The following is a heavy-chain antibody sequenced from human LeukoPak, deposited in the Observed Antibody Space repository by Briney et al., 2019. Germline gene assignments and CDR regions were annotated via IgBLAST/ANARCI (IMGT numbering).Heavy chain of an antibody. V-gene: IGHV4-59*08. CDR1: GGSISSYY. Sequence: PSETLSLTCTVSGGSISSYYWSWIRQPPGKGLEWIGYIYYSGSTNYNPSLKSRVIISVDTSKNQFSLKLSSVTAADTAVYYCARAIGYCSGGSCSLDYWGQGTLVTVSS. D-gene: IGHD2-15*01. J-gene: IGHJ4*02. CDR2: IYYSGST. CDR3: ARAIGYCSGGSCSLDY.